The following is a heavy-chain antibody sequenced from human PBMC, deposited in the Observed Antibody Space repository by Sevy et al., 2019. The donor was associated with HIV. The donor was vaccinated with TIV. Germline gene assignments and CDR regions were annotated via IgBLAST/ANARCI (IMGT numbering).Heavy chain of an antibody. CDR3: ATVGLGYYSGSSYYQGDWFDP. CDR2: FDPEDGET. D-gene: IGHD2-15*01. V-gene: IGHV1-24*01. Sequence: ASVKVSCKVSGYTLTELSMHWVRQAPGKGLEWMGGFDPEDGETIYAQTLQGRVTMTEDTSTDTAYMELSSLTSEDTATYYCATVGLGYYSGSSYYQGDWFDPWGQGTLVTVSS. J-gene: IGHJ5*02. CDR1: GYTLTELS.